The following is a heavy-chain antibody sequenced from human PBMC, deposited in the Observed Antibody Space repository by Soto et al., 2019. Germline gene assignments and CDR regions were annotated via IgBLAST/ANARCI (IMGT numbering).Heavy chain of an antibody. CDR3: AKGGASTEQWLVTDAFDI. V-gene: IGHV3-23*01. D-gene: IGHD6-19*01. J-gene: IGHJ3*02. CDR1: GFTFSSYA. Sequence: PGGSLRLSCAASGFTFSSYAMSWVRQAPGKGLEWVSAISGSSGSTYYADSVKGRFTISRDNSKNTLYLQMNSLIAEDTAVYYCAKGGASTEQWLVTDAFDIWGQGTMVTVSS. CDR2: ISGSSGST.